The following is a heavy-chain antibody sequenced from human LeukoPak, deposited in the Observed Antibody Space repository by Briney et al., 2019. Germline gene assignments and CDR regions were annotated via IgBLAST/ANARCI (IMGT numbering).Heavy chain of an antibody. CDR3: ARRGIAARATDY. CDR1: GYTFTSYD. J-gene: IGHJ4*02. CDR2: MNPNSGNT. V-gene: IGHV1-8*01. Sequence: ASVKVSFKASGYTFTSYDINWVRQATGQGLEWMGWMNPNSGNTGYAQKFQGRVTMTRNTSISTAYMELSSLRSEDTAVYYCARRGIAARATDYWGQGTLVTVSS. D-gene: IGHD6-6*01.